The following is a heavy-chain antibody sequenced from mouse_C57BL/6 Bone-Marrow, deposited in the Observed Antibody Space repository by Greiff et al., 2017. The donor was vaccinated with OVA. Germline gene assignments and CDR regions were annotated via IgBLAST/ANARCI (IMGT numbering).Heavy chain of an antibody. D-gene: IGHD4-1*01. Sequence: VKLQESGAELARPGASVKMSCKASGYTFTSYTMHWVKQRPGQGLEWIGYINPSSGYTKYNQKFKDKATLTADKSSSTAYMQLSSLTSEDSAVYYCARVGEWYFDVWGTGTTVTVSS. J-gene: IGHJ1*03. CDR3: ARVGEWYFDV. CDR1: GYTFTSYT. CDR2: INPSSGYT. V-gene: IGHV1-4*01.